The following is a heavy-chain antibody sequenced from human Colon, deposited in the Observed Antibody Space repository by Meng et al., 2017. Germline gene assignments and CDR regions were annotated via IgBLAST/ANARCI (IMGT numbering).Heavy chain of an antibody. Sequence: GESLKISCATSGFTFRSYLMTWVRQAPGKGLEWVSNINQDGSAKNYADSLKGRLLISRDNTKNSLYLEMSNLRTEDTAVYYCARTAGILDSWGQGTLVTVSS. CDR2: INQDGSAK. CDR3: ARTAGILDS. D-gene: IGHD3-10*01. V-gene: IGHV3-7*01. J-gene: IGHJ5*01. CDR1: GFTFRSYL.